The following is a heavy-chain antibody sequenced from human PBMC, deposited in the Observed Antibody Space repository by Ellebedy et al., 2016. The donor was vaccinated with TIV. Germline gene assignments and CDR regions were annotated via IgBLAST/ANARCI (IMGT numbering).Heavy chain of an antibody. CDR2: ISGSGGST. J-gene: IGHJ4*02. Sequence: GESLKISCAASGFTFSSYAMSWVRQAPGKGLEWVSAISGSGGSTYYADSVKGRFTISRDNSNNTLFLHMNRLRAEDTAIYYCAKDLSHRYYFDSWGQGTPVTVSS. CDR3: AKDLSHRYYFDS. CDR1: GFTFSSYA. V-gene: IGHV3-23*01.